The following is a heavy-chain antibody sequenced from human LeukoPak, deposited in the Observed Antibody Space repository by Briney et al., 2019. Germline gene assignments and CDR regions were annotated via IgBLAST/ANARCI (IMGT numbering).Heavy chain of an antibody. Sequence: GRSLRLSCAASGFTFDDYAMHWVRQAPGKGLEWVSGISWNSVIIGYADSVKGRFTISRDNAKNSLYLQMNSLRAEDTAVYYCARLLVATPGVDPWGQGTLVTVSS. CDR2: ISWNSVII. D-gene: IGHD5-12*01. CDR3: ARLLVATPGVDP. V-gene: IGHV3-9*01. J-gene: IGHJ5*02. CDR1: GFTFDDYA.